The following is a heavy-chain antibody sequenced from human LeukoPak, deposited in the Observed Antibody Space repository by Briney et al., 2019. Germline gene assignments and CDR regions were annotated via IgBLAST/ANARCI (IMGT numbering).Heavy chain of an antibody. V-gene: IGHV3-23*01. CDR2: ISGSDGNT. J-gene: IGHJ4*02. CDR1: GFTFSSYV. Sequence: GGSLRLSCAASGFTFSSYVMCWVRQAPGKGLEWVSVISGSDGNTYYADSVKGRFTISRDNSKNTLYLQMNSLRAEDTAIYYCAKSGGGYSFFDYWGQGTLVTGSS. D-gene: IGHD2-21*01. CDR3: AKSGGGYSFFDY.